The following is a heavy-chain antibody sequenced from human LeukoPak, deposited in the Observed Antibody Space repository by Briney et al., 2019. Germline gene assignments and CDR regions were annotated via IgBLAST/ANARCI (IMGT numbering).Heavy chain of an antibody. Sequence: SETLSLTCAVYGGSFSGYDWSWLRPAPGKGLEWIGEGNHSGSTKYNPSLKSRVAISVETSKNQFSLKLSSVTAADTAVYYCARRFLGVWYKPFDYWGQGTLVTVSS. CDR3: ARRFLGVWYKPFDY. V-gene: IGHV4-34*01. CDR1: GGSFSGYD. CDR2: GNHSGST. D-gene: IGHD1-1*01. J-gene: IGHJ4*02.